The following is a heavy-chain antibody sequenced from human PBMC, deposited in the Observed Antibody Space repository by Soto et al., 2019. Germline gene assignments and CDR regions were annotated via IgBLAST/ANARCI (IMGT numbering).Heavy chain of an antibody. V-gene: IGHV4-59*01. J-gene: IGHJ4*01. D-gene: IGHD3-10*01. CDR3: ARGAPNRYRKGPGYFYY. CDR1: GGSISSYY. Sequence: SETLSLTCTVSGGSISSYYWSWIRQPPGKGLEWIGYIYYSGSTNYNPSLKSRVTISVDTSKNQFSLKLSSVTAADTAVYYCARGAPNRYRKGPGYFYYWRQGTLVTVSS. CDR2: IYYSGST.